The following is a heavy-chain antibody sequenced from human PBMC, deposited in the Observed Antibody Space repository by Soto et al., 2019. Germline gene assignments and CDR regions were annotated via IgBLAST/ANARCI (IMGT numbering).Heavy chain of an antibody. CDR1: GFTFSSHW. CDR2: IDSDGSSA. D-gene: IGHD7-27*01. J-gene: IGHJ4*02. V-gene: IGHV3-74*01. CDR3: ARNNWGIDY. Sequence: EVQLVESGGGLVQPGGSLTLSCAASGFTFSSHWMHWVRQVPGKGLMWVSRIDSDGSSAGYADSVAGRFTISRDNVNNTLVLQRRSMRAEDTAVYYCARNNWGIDYWGQGILVTVSS.